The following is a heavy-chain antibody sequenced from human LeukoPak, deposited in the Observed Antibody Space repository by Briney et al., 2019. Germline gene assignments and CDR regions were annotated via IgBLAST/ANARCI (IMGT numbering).Heavy chain of an antibody. Sequence: PGGSLRLSCAVSGITLSNYGMSWVRRAPGKGLEWVAGMSDSGGRTNYADSVKGRFTTSRDNPKNTLYLQMNSLRAEDTAVYFCAKRGVVIRVILVGFHKEAYYFDSWGQGALVTVSS. CDR3: AKRGVVIRVILVGFHKEAYYFDS. V-gene: IGHV3-23*01. CDR2: MSDSGGRT. CDR1: GITLSNYG. D-gene: IGHD3-22*01. J-gene: IGHJ4*02.